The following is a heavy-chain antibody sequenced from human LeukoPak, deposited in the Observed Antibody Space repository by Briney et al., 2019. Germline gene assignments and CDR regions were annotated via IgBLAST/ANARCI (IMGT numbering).Heavy chain of an antibody. V-gene: IGHV4-31*03. J-gene: IGHJ4*02. CDR1: GGSISSGGYY. CDR2: VYYSGST. D-gene: IGHD2-2*01. Sequence: SETLSLTCTVSGGSISSGGYYWSWVRQHPGTGLEWIGYVYYSGSTYYNPSLKSRVTISVDTSKNQFSLKLSSVTAADTAVYYCARCRVVPAAPFDYWGQGTLVTVSS. CDR3: ARCRVVPAAPFDY.